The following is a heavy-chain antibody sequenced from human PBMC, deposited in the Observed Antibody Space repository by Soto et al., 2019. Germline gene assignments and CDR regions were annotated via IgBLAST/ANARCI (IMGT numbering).Heavy chain of an antibody. V-gene: IGHV4-30-4*01. D-gene: IGHD2-21*02. CDR1: GGSISSGDYY. J-gene: IGHJ4*02. CDR2: IYYSGST. CDR3: KAIVVLTGIDY. Sequence: SETLSLTCTVSGGSISSGDYYWSWIRQPPGKGLEWIGYIYYSGSTYYNPSLKSRVTISVDTSKNQFSLKLSSVTAADTAVYYCKAIVVLTGIDYWGQGTLVTVSS.